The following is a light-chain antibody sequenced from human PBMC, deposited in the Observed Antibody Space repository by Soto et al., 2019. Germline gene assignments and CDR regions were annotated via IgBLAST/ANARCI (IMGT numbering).Light chain of an antibody. V-gene: IGKV3D-20*01. CDR2: DAS. Sequence: EIVFTQSPATRSLSPGERATLSCGASQRISGYLAWYQQRPGQAHRLLIYDASSRDTGIPDRFSGSGSGTDFTLTISRLEPEDFAVYYCQQYGSSPLTFGGGTKV. CDR1: QRISGY. J-gene: IGKJ4*01. CDR3: QQYGSSPLT.